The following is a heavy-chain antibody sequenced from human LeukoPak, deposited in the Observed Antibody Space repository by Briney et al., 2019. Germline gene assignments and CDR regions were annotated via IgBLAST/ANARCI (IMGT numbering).Heavy chain of an antibody. V-gene: IGHV4-61*02. CDR1: GGSISSGSYY. D-gene: IGHD6-19*01. Sequence: PSETLSLTCTVSGGSISSGSYYWSWIRQPAGKGLEWIGRIYTSGSTNYNPSLKSRVTISVDTSKNQFSLKLSSVTAADTAVYYCARLPVAGPSDSYYFDYWGQGTLVTVSS. CDR2: IYTSGST. J-gene: IGHJ4*02. CDR3: ARLPVAGPSDSYYFDY.